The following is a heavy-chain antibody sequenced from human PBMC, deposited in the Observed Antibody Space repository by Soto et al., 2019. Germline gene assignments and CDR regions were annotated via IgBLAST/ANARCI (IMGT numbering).Heavy chain of an antibody. CDR1: GYTFTSYG. CDR3: ARLTMSQDAFNI. J-gene: IGHJ3*02. Sequence: QVQLEQSGAEVKKPGASVKVSCKASGYTFTSYGISWVRQAPGQGLEWMGWISAYNGKTNYAQKLQGIVSMTTKTSTSKAYMELRSLRSDDTAVYYCARLTMSQDAFNIWGKRTMVTVSS. V-gene: IGHV1-18*01. D-gene: IGHD3-10*02. CDR2: ISAYNGKT.